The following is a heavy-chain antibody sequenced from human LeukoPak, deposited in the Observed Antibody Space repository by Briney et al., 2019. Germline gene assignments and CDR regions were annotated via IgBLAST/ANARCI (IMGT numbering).Heavy chain of an antibody. V-gene: IGHV1-2*02. CDR3: AREGGFGGSGSYYTH. J-gene: IGHJ4*02. CDR2: INPNSGGT. Sequence: GASVKVSCKASGYTFTGYYMHWVRQAPGQGLEWMGWINPNSGGTNYAQKFQGRVTMIRDTSISTAYMELSRLRSDDTAVYYCAREGGFGGSGSYYTHWGQGTLVTVSS. D-gene: IGHD3-10*01. CDR1: GYTFTGYY.